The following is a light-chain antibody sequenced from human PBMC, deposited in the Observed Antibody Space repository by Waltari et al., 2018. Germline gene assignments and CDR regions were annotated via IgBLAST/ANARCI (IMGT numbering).Light chain of an antibody. V-gene: IGLV2-23*02. CDR1: SSDIGSYSL. Sequence: QSALTQPAPVAGSPGQSITISCTGTSSDIGSYSLLPSYQQPPGKAPKLIVYEVTRRPSGVSLRFSGSKSDNTASLTISGLQAEDEADYYCCSYGGVPSYVLFGGGTKLTVL. CDR2: EVT. CDR3: CSYGGVPSYVL. J-gene: IGLJ2*01.